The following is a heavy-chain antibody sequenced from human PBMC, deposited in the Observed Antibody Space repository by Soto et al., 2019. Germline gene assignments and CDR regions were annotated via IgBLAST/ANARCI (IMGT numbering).Heavy chain of an antibody. V-gene: IGHV5-51*01. CDR2: IYPGDSDT. D-gene: IGHD3-22*01. CDR1: GYSFTSYW. CDR3: ARRPHRNYYYDSSGYYWAFDI. Sequence: PGESLKISCKGSGYSFTSYWIGWVRQMPGKGLEWMGIIYPGDSDTRYSPSFQGQVTISADKSISTAYLQWSSLKASDTAMYYCARRPHRNYYYDSSGYYWAFDIWGQGTRVTVXS. J-gene: IGHJ3*02.